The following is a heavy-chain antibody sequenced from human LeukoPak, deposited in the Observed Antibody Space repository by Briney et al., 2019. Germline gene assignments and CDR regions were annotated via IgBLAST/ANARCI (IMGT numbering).Heavy chain of an antibody. CDR2: IYYSGST. J-gene: IGHJ5*02. D-gene: IGHD4-11*01. V-gene: IGHV4-59*01. CDR1: GGSISSSY. Sequence: PSETLSLTCTVSGGSISSSYWSWIRQPPGKGLEWIGYIYYSGSTNYNPSLKSRVTMSVDTSKKQFSLNLSSVTAADTAVYYCAREYADDYLDPWGQGTLVTVSS. CDR3: AREYADDYLDP.